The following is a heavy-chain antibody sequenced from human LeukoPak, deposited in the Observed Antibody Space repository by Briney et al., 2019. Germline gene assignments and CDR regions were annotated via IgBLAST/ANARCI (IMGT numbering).Heavy chain of an antibody. CDR3: ARGVGATRSLAHNWFDP. V-gene: IGHV1-46*01. CDR2: INPSGGST. Sequence: ASVKVSCKASGYTFTSYYMHWVRQAPGQGLEWMGIINPSGGSTSYAQKFQGRVTMTRDMSTSTVYMELSSLRSKDTAVYYCARGVGATRSLAHNWFDPWGQGTLVTVSS. CDR1: GYTFTSYY. J-gene: IGHJ5*02. D-gene: IGHD1-26*01.